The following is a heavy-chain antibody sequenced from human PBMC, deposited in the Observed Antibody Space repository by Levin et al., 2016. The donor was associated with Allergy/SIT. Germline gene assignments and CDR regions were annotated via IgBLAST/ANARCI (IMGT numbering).Heavy chain of an antibody. J-gene: IGHJ4*02. CDR2: ISTYSGDT. CDR3: ARDRDYDLDH. Sequence: ASVKVSCKASGYTFTINGISWVRQAPGQGLEWMAWISTYSGDTKYAQKFRGRVTMTTDTSTSTAYMELTSLRSDDTAVYYCARDRDYDLDHWGQGTLVTVSS. CDR1: GYTFTING. D-gene: IGHD3/OR15-3a*01. V-gene: IGHV1-18*01.